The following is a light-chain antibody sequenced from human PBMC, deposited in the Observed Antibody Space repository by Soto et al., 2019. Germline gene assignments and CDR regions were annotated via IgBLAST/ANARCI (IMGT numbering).Light chain of an antibody. CDR3: QQSYRTPLN. Sequence: DIQMTQSPSSLSASVGDSVTITCRASQTISSYLNWYQQKPGQAHKXLIYAASTLQSGVPSRFSGSGSGTDGTITISNLQPEDFATYDGQQSYRTPLNFGGGTKVDIK. CDR2: AAS. J-gene: IGKJ4*01. V-gene: IGKV1-39*01. CDR1: QTISSY.